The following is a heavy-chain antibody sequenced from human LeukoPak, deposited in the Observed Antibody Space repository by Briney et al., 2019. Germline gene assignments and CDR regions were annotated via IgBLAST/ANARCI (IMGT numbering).Heavy chain of an antibody. D-gene: IGHD2-2*01. CDR3: AREGCSRSSCYGFPPQGMDV. CDR2: INPSGDST. Sequence: GASVKVSCKASGYTFSGYYLHWVRQAPGQGPEWMGIINPSGDSTTYAQRFRGRVIMTRDTPTSTVYMELSSLRSEDTAVYYCAREGCSRSSCYGFPPQGMDVWGKGTTVTVSS. V-gene: IGHV1-46*01. CDR1: GYTFSGYY. J-gene: IGHJ6*04.